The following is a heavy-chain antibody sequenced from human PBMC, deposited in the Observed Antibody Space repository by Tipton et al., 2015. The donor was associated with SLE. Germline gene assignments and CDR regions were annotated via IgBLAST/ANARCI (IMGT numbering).Heavy chain of an antibody. J-gene: IGHJ6*02. CDR1: GGSISSSSYY. Sequence: TLSLTCTVSGGSISSSSYYWGWIRQPPGKGLEWIGRIYYSGSSYYNPSLRSRVTISVDTVKTQVSLKLISVTAADTAVYYCARGCSSSTCEPFYFFGMDVWGQGTTVTVSS. V-gene: IGHV4-39*07. CDR3: ARGCSSSTCEPFYFFGMDV. CDR2: IYYSGSS. D-gene: IGHD2-2*01.